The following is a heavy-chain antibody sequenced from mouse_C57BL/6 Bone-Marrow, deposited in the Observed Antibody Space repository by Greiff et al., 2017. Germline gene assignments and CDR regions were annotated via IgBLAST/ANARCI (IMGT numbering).Heavy chain of an antibody. CDR3: ARSKNWDSWFAY. CDR2: INPGSGGT. Sequence: VKLQESGAELVRPGTSVKVSCKASGYAFTNYLIEWVKQRPGQGLEWIGVINPGSGGTNYNEKFKGKATLTADKYSSTAYMQLSSLTSEDSAVYFCARSKNWDSWFAYWGQGTLVTVSA. D-gene: IGHD4-1*01. J-gene: IGHJ3*01. V-gene: IGHV1-54*01. CDR1: GYAFTNYL.